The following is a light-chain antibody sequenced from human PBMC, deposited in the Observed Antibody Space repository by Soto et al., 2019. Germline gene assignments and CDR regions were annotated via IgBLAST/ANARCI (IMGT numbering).Light chain of an antibody. CDR2: DAS. CDR3: QQRSNWPRFT. V-gene: IGKV3-11*01. J-gene: IGKJ3*01. Sequence: EIVLTQSPATLSLSPGERATLSCRASQSVSSYLAWYQQKPGQAPRLLIYDASNRATGIPARFSGSGSGTDFTLTNSSLEPEDFAVYYCQQRSNWPRFTFGPGTKVDIK. CDR1: QSVSSY.